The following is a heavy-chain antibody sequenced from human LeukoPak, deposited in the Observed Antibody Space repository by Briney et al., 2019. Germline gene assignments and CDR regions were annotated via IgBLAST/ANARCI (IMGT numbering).Heavy chain of an antibody. CDR1: GGSFSGYY. Sequence: SETLTLTCAVYGGSFSGYYWSWIRQAPGKGLEWIGEINHSGSTNYNPSLKSRVTISVDTSKNQFSLKLSSVTAADTAVYYCARADIVVIPAAQSYYYYMDVWGKGTTVTVSS. V-gene: IGHV4-34*01. D-gene: IGHD2-2*01. CDR2: INHSGST. J-gene: IGHJ6*03. CDR3: ARADIVVIPAAQSYYYYMDV.